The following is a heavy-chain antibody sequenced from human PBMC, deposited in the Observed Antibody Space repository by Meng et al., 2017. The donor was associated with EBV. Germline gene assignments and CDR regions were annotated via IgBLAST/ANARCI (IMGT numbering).Heavy chain of an antibody. Sequence: QVQLQQAGAEVKKPGSSVKFSCRPSGGTFRSDAVSWVRQAPGQGLEWMGGLIPMSGAPHYAQKFQDRVTIIADESTSTHSMELNNLRFEDTAMYYCASESGRGFTPDYWGQGTLVTVSS. CDR2: LIPMSGAP. J-gene: IGHJ4*02. D-gene: IGHD3-10*01. CDR3: ASESGRGFTPDY. CDR1: GGTFRSDA. V-gene: IGHV1-69*01.